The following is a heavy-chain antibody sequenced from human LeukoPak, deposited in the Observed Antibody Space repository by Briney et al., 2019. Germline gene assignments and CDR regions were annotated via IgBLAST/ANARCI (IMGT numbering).Heavy chain of an antibody. D-gene: IGHD6-19*01. V-gene: IGHV1-18*01. J-gene: IGHJ6*02. CDR3: ASLDSSEGYYYGMDV. CDR1: GYTFTSYG. CDR2: ISAYNGNT. Sequence: ASVKVSCKASGYTFTSYGISWVRQAPGQGLEWMGWISAYNGNTNYAQKLQGRVTMTTDTSTSTAYMELRSLRSDDTAVYYCASLDSSEGYYYGMDVWGQGTTVTVSS.